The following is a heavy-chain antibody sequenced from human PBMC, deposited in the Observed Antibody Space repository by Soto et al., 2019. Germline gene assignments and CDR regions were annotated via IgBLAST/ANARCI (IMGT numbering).Heavy chain of an antibody. J-gene: IGHJ6*02. CDR2: IYWDDDE. Sequence: ITLKESGPTLVKPTQTLTLTCTFSGFSLNTGGVGVGWVRQPRGKAMEWLALIYWDDDERYRPSLRSRLTITKDTIHNQVVLTMTNMDPEDTATYYCVRNWRYYGGDYYYGMDAWGQGTTVTVSS. CDR3: VRNWRYYGGDYYYGMDA. D-gene: IGHD3-10*01. V-gene: IGHV2-5*02. CDR1: GFSLNTGGVG.